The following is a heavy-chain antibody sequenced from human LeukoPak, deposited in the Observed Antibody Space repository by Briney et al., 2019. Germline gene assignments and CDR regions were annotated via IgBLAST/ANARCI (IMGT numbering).Heavy chain of an antibody. CDR2: ISSSSRTI. V-gene: IGHV3-48*02. CDR3: ARSRGNDY. J-gene: IGHJ4*02. Sequence: PGGSLRLSCAASGFTFSTYTMDWVSQAPGKGLEWVSYISSSSRTIKYADSVKGRFTISRDNAKNSLYLQMNSLRDEETAVYYCARSRGNDYWGQGTLVTVSS. CDR1: GFTFSTYT.